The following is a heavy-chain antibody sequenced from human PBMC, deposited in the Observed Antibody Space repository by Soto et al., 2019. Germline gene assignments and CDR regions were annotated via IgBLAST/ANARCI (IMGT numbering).Heavy chain of an antibody. V-gene: IGHV3-48*02. CDR2: ISSSGSNI. Sequence: EVQLVESGGNLVQPGGSLRLSCAASGFTFSSNSMNWVRQAPGRGLEWLSYISSSGSNIHYADSVKGRFTISRDNAKNSLYLQMNSLRDEDTAVYYCAVSGGYYTWGQGTLVTVSS. D-gene: IGHD3-22*01. CDR1: GFTFSSNS. J-gene: IGHJ4*02. CDR3: AVSGGYYT.